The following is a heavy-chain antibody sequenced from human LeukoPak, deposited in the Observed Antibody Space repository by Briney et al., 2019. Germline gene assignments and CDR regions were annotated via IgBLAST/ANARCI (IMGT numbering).Heavy chain of an antibody. CDR2: ISAYNGNT. CDR1: GYIFSDYY. CDR3: ARDVRGVTQHEYYFDY. D-gene: IGHD3-10*01. V-gene: IGHV1-18*01. Sequence: RASVKVSCKASGYIFSDYYIHWVRQAPGQGLEWMGWISAYNGNTNYAQKLQGRVTMTTDTSTSTAYMELRSLRSDDTAVYYCARDVRGVTQHEYYFDYWGQGTLVTVSS. J-gene: IGHJ4*02.